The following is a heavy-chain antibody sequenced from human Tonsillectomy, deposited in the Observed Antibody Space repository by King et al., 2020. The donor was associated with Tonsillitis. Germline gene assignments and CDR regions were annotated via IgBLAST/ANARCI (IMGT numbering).Heavy chain of an antibody. Sequence: VQLVEAGGGLVQPGGSQRLSCAASGFTFISYEMNWVRQAPGKGLEWGSYISSCASSTYYADCVKGRFTISRGNAKNSLYLQMNSLRAEDTAVYYCVRAAAGLRYFDYWGQGTLVTVSS. CDR1: GFTFISYE. J-gene: IGHJ4*02. CDR3: VRAAAGLRYFDY. V-gene: IGHV3-48*03. D-gene: IGHD6-13*01. CDR2: ISSCASST.